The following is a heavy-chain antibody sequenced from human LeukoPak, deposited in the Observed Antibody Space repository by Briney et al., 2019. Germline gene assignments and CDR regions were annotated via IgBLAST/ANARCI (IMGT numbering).Heavy chain of an antibody. CDR3: ARDLDWNYVLYYFDY. Sequence: GASVKVSCKASGYTFTGYYMHWVRQAPGQGLEWMGWINPNSGGTNYAQKFQGRVTMTRDTSISTAYMELSGLRSDDTAVYYCARDLDWNYVLYYFDYWGQGTLVTVSS. V-gene: IGHV1-2*02. CDR1: GYTFTGYY. J-gene: IGHJ4*02. D-gene: IGHD1-7*01. CDR2: INPNSGGT.